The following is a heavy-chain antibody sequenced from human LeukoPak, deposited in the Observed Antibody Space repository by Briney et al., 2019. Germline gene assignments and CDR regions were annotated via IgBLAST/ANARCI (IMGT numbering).Heavy chain of an antibody. J-gene: IGHJ4*02. D-gene: IGHD2-21*02. V-gene: IGHV3-21*01. CDR1: GFTFSSYS. CDR3: ARLRFGVVVTSADY. Sequence: GGSLRLSCAASGFTFSSYSMHWVRQAPGKGLGWVSPISSSSSYIYYADSVKGRFTISRDNAKNSLYLQMNSLRAEDTAVYYCARLRFGVVVTSADYWGQGTLVTVSS. CDR2: ISSSSSYI.